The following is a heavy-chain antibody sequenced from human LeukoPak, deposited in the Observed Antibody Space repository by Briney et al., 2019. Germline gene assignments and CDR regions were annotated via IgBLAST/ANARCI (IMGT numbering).Heavy chain of an antibody. CDR2: VYYTGAI. J-gene: IGHJ6*02. D-gene: IGHD3-10*01. Sequence: SETLSLTCSFSGASISTAGYYWTWIRQPPGEGLEWVGYVYYTGAIDYNPSLKSRLTISLDTSKNQFSLKLSSVTAADTAVYYCARDLSYYFGSVTSTLDVCCQGTAFTVSS. CDR3: ARDLSYYFGSVTSTLDV. CDR1: GASISTAGYY. V-gene: IGHV4-31*03.